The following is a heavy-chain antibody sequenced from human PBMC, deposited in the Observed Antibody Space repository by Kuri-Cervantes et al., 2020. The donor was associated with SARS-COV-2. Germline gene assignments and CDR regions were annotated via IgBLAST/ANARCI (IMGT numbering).Heavy chain of an antibody. CDR2: INPSGGST. Sequence: ASVKVSCKASGGTFSSYTISWVRQAPGQGLEWMGIINPSGGSTSYAQKFQGRVTMTRDTSTSTVYMELSSLRSEATAVYYCARASSGYCSSTSCHFQHWGQGTLVTISS. D-gene: IGHD2-2*01. J-gene: IGHJ1*01. CDR1: GGTFSSYT. V-gene: IGHV1-46*03. CDR3: ARASSGYCSSTSCHFQH.